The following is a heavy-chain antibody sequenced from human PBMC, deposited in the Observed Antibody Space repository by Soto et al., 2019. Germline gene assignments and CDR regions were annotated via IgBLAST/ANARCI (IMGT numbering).Heavy chain of an antibody. CDR3: EREGDCGGDCYSRYYYYYGMDV. J-gene: IGHJ6*02. CDR2: LSAYNGNT. CDR1: GYSFTSYG. V-gene: IGHV1-18*04. Sequence: ASVKVSCKASGYSFTSYGSSWVRQAPGQGLEWMGWLSAYNGNTNYAQKLQGRVTMTTDTSTSTAYMELRSLRSDDAAVSYCEREGDCGGDCYSRYYYYYGMDVWG. D-gene: IGHD2-21*02.